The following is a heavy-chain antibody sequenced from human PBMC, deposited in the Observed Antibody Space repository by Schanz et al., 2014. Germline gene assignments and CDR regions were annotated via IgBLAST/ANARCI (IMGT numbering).Heavy chain of an antibody. J-gene: IGHJ4*02. CDR3: ARGYGDSPTDF. V-gene: IGHV1-18*01. CDR1: GYTFTTYG. Sequence: QVQLVQSGSEVKKPGASVKVSCKASGYTFTTYGISWVRQAPGQGLEWMGMINPSGGSTTYAQKFQGRVTMTTDTSTGTAYMELRSLRSDDTAVYYCARGYGDSPTDFWGQGTLVTVSS. CDR2: INPSGGST. D-gene: IGHD4-17*01.